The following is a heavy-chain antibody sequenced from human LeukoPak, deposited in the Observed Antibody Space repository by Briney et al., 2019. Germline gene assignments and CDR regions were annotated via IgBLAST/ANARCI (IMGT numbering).Heavy chain of an antibody. J-gene: IGHJ4*02. Sequence: GGSLRLSRAASGFTFSSYGMHWVRQAPGKGLEWVAVISYDGSNKYYADSVKGRFTISRDNSKNTLYLQMNSLRAEDTAVYYCAKALFEAAGTFDYWGQGTLVTVSS. CDR2: ISYDGSNK. V-gene: IGHV3-30*18. CDR1: GFTFSSYG. D-gene: IGHD6-13*01. CDR3: AKALFEAAGTFDY.